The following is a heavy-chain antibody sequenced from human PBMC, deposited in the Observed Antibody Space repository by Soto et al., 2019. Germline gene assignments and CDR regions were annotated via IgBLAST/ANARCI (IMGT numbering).Heavy chain of an antibody. V-gene: IGHV4-4*08. CDR2: IFSSGSK. CDR1: GGSISTYY. J-gene: IGHJ6*01. D-gene: IGHD5-18*01. CDR3: GRSGYSCGYYYFYGMDL. Sequence: PSETLSLTCPASGGSISTYYWNRIRQPPGKGLEWSGSIFSSGSKNYNTFLKRRISIFVNTSKNQSSRKLSSVTGANTSVYYCGRSGYSCGYYYFYGMDLWGRGTKGTVSS.